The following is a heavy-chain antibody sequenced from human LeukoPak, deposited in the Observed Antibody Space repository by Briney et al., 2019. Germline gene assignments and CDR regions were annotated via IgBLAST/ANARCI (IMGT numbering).Heavy chain of an antibody. J-gene: IGHJ4*02. Sequence: GGSLRLSCAGSGFTFSSYWMSWVRQAPGKGLEWVSSISSSSSYIYYADSVKGRFTISRDNAKNSLYLQMNSLRAEDTAVYYCARGDSSGYYLDYWGQGTLVTVSS. CDR3: ARGDSSGYYLDY. CDR2: ISSSSSYI. CDR1: GFTFSSYW. V-gene: IGHV3-21*01. D-gene: IGHD3-22*01.